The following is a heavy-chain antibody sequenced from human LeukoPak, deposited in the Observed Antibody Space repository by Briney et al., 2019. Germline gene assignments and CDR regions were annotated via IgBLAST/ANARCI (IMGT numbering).Heavy chain of an antibody. D-gene: IGHD3-10*02. J-gene: IGHJ6*04. CDR3: AELGITMIGGV. V-gene: IGHV3-48*04. CDR2: ISSSGSTI. CDR1: GFIYRSYS. Sequence: PGRSVRLSCAASGFIYRSYSMNWVRHASGTGLEWVSYISSSGSTIYYADSVKGRFTISRDNAKNSLYLQMNSLRAEDTAVYYCAELGITMIGGVWGKGTTVTISS.